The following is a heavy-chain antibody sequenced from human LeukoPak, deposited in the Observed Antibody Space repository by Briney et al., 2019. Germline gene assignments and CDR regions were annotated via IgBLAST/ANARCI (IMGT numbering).Heavy chain of an antibody. CDR2: ISGSGGST. D-gene: IGHD3-10*01. V-gene: IGHV3-23*01. CDR1: GFTFSSYG. Sequence: GGSLRLSCAASGFTFSSYGMSWVRQAPGKGLEWVSAISGSGGSTYYADSVKGRFTISRDNSKNTLYLQMNSLRAEDTAIYYCAKDRGEYYGSGSYWDYWGQGTLVTVSS. CDR3: AKDRGEYYGSGSYWDY. J-gene: IGHJ4*02.